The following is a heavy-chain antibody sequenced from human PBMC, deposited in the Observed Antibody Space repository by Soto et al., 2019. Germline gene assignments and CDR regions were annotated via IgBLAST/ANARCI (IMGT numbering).Heavy chain of an antibody. V-gene: IGHV3-23*01. CDR2: SSATGAGT. D-gene: IGHD1-7*01. J-gene: IGHJ4*02. Sequence: PGGSLRLSCAASGFTFSSYGMTWVRQAPGKGLEWVSFSSATGAGTYYADSVKGRFTISRDNSKNTLYLQMTSLRADDTAVYYCAKDRRAGGNYGFYYDFWGQVALVTVSS. CDR3: AKDRRAGGNYGFYYDF. CDR1: GFTFSSYG.